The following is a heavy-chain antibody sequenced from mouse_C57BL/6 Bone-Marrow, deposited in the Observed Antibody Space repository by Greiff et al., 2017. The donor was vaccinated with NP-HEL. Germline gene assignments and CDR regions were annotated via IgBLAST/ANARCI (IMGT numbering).Heavy chain of an antibody. Sequence: EVNVVESGGDLVKPGGSLKLSCAASGFTFSSYGMSWVRQTPDKRLGWVATISSGGSYTYYPDSVKGRLTISRYNAKNTLYLHMLSLKSEDTAMYYCASTYGNLHFDYWGQGTTLTVSS. J-gene: IGHJ2*01. D-gene: IGHD2-1*01. CDR1: GFTFSSYG. CDR2: ISSGGSYT. CDR3: ASTYGNLHFDY. V-gene: IGHV5-6*01.